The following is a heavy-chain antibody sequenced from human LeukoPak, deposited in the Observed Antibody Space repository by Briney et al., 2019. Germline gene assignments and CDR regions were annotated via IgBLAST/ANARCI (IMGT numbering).Heavy chain of an antibody. CDR1: GGSISSHY. CDR3: ARVSYDILTGYYPTYFDY. J-gene: IGHJ4*02. D-gene: IGHD3-9*01. V-gene: IGHV4-59*11. CDR2: IYYSGST. Sequence: PSETLSLTCTVSGGSISSHYWSWIRQPPAKGLEWIGYIYYSGSTNYNPSLKSRVTISVDTSKNQFSLKLSSVTAADTTVYYCARVSYDILTGYYPTYFDYWGQGTLVTVSS.